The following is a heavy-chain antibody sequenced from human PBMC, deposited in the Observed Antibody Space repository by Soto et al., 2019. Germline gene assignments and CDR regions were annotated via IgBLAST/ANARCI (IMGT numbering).Heavy chain of an antibody. Sequence: QVQLQESGPGLVKPSQTLSLTCTVSGGSISSGDYYWSWIRQPPGKGLEWIGYIYYSGSTYYNPYHKRRVTISVDTSKNQFSLQLSSVTAADTAVYYCASLKLGYSTFDPWGQGTLVTVSS. CDR3: ASLKLGYSTFDP. CDR1: GGSISSGDYY. D-gene: IGHD5-18*01. CDR2: IYYSGST. V-gene: IGHV4-30-4*01. J-gene: IGHJ5*02.